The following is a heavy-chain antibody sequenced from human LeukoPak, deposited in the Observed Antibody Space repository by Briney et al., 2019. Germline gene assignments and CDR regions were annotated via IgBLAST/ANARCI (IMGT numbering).Heavy chain of an antibody. CDR3: VRERNNFWSGHHSIFDS. CDR2: INNDGSST. CDR1: GFIFSDHW. J-gene: IGHJ4*02. V-gene: IGHV3-74*01. Sequence: GGSLRLSCAASGFIFSDHWMHWVRHAPGKGLVWLSRINNDGSSTIYADSVKGRFTFSRDNAENTLFLEMSSLRVEDTAVYYCVRERNNFWSGHHSIFDSWGQGTLVTVSS. D-gene: IGHD3-3*01.